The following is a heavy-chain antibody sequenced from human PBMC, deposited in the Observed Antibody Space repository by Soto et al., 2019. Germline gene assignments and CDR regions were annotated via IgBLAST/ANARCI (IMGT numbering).Heavy chain of an antibody. V-gene: IGHV4-34*09. Sequence: SETQSLTCAVYGGSFRGYYWSWIRQPPGKGLEWIGEINHSGSTYYNPSLKSRVTISVDTSKNQFSLKLSSVTAADTAVYYCARENPRPHYDSSGYPAEIFDYWGQGTLVTVSS. CDR3: ARENPRPHYDSSGYPAEIFDY. D-gene: IGHD3-22*01. J-gene: IGHJ4*02. CDR1: GGSFRGYY. CDR2: INHSGST.